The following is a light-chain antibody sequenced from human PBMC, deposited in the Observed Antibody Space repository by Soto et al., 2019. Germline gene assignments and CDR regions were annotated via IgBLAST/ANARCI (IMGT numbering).Light chain of an antibody. J-gene: IGKJ1*01. CDR2: GAS. CDR1: QGVGSN. V-gene: IGKV3-15*01. Sequence: EIVLTQSPGTLSVSPGESATLSCRASQGVGSNLAWYQQKPGQAPRLLIYGASTRATGIPVRFSGSGSGTYFTLTISSLQSEDFAVYYCQQYNKWPPWTFGQGTKWIS. CDR3: QQYNKWPPWT.